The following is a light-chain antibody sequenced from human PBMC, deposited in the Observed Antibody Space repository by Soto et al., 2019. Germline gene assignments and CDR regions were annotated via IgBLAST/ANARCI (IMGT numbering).Light chain of an antibody. J-gene: IGKJ4*01. Sequence: EIVLTQSPATLSLSPGERATLSCRASQSVSSYLACYQQKPGQAPRLLIYDASNRATGIPARFSGSGSGTDFTLTISSLDPEDFAVYYCQQLSNWVTVSGGTKVDIK. CDR1: QSVSSY. V-gene: IGKV3-11*01. CDR2: DAS. CDR3: QQLSNWVT.